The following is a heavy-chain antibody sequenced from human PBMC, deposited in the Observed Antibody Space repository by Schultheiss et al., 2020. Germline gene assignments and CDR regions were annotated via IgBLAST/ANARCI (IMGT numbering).Heavy chain of an antibody. CDR2: ISTSTGQT. V-gene: IGHV1-18*04. CDR1: RFPFTDYF. CDR3: ARISGSTYFDS. D-gene: IGHD3-10*01. Sequence: ASVKVSCRASRFPFTDYFIHWVRQAPGQGLEWMGWISTSTGQTNYGQSLQGRVTMTTDTSTSTAYMELRSLTSDDTAVYYCARISGSTYFDSWGQGTLVTVSS. J-gene: IGHJ4*02.